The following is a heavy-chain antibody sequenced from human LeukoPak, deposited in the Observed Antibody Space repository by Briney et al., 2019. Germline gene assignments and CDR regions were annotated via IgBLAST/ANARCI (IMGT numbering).Heavy chain of an antibody. J-gene: IGHJ6*03. Sequence: GGSLRLSCVASGFTFSSYGMHWVRQAPGKGLEWVAFIRYDGSNKYYADSVKGRFTISRDNSKNTLSLQMNSLRPEDTAVYYCAKARRSSTSCMDVWGKGTTVTVSS. CDR2: IRYDGSNK. D-gene: IGHD2-2*01. CDR3: AKARRSSTSCMDV. V-gene: IGHV3-30*02. CDR1: GFTFSSYG.